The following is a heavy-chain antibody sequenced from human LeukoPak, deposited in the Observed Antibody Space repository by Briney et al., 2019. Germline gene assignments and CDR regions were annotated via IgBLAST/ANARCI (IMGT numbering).Heavy chain of an antibody. CDR3: ARADFDWKPRYNL. J-gene: IGHJ4*02. CDR1: GFTFSSYW. D-gene: IGHD3-9*01. V-gene: IGHV3-7*03. CDR2: IKQDGSEK. Sequence: GGSLRLSCAASGFTFSSYWMSWVRQAPGKGLEWVANIKQDGSEKYYVDSVKGRFTISRDNAKNSLYLQMNSLGAEDTAVYYCARADFDWKPRYNLWGQGTLVAV.